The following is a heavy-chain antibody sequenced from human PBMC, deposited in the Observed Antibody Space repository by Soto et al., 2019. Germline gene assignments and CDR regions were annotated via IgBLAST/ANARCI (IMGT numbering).Heavy chain of an antibody. CDR1: GYTFTSYD. CDR2: MNPNSGNT. J-gene: IGHJ6*03. V-gene: IGHV1-8*01. Sequence: GASVKVSCKASGYTFTSYDINWVRQATGQGLEWMGWMNPNSGNTGYAQKFQGRVTMTRNTSISTAYMELSSLRSEDTAVYYCAGGPGELLRYFDWDYYMDVWGKGTTVTVSS. D-gene: IGHD3-9*01. CDR3: AGGPGELLRYFDWDYYMDV.